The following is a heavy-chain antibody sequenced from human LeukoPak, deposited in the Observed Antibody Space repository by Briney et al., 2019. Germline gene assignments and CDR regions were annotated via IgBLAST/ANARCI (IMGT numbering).Heavy chain of an antibody. CDR3: ARRDGSGYYALDY. CDR1: GFTFSNYA. D-gene: IGHD3-22*01. Sequence: PGGSLRLSCAASGFTFSNYAMSWVRQAPGKGLEWVSTLGGRGVLTYYADSVRGRFTVSRDNSKNTSYLQMNSLRAEDTAVYYCARRDGSGYYALDYWGQGFLVTVSS. CDR2: LGGRGVLT. J-gene: IGHJ4*02. V-gene: IGHV3-23*01.